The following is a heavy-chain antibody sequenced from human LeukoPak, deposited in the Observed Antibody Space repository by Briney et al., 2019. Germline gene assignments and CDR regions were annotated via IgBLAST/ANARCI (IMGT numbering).Heavy chain of an antibody. J-gene: IGHJ4*02. CDR1: GFTFSSYS. Sequence: GGSLRLSCAASGFTFSSYSMNWVRQAPGKGLEWVSSISSSSSYIYYADSVKGRFTISRDNAKNSLYLQMNSLRAEDTAVYYCAGSQNYGRIDYWGQGTLVTVSS. CDR3: AGSQNYGRIDY. CDR2: ISSSSSYI. D-gene: IGHD4-17*01. V-gene: IGHV3-21*01.